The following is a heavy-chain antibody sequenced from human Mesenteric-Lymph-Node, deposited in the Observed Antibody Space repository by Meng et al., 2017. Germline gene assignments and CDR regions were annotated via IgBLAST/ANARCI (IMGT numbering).Heavy chain of an antibody. CDR2: IYYSGST. CDR1: GGSISSYY. Sequence: QVQLQHSGPGLVKPSQTLPLTCTVSGGSISSYYWSWIRQPPGKGLEWIGHIYYSGSTNYNPSLKSRVTISVDTSKNQFSLKLSSVTATDTAVYYCARQSGYFDYWGQGTRVTCYS. V-gene: IGHV4-59*08. CDR3: ARQSGYFDY. D-gene: IGHD3-10*01. J-gene: IGHJ4*02.